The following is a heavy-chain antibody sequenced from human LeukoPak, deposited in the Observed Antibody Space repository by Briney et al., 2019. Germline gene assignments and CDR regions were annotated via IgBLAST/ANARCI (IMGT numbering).Heavy chain of an antibody. Sequence: PGGSLRLSCAASGFTFSSYWMSWVRQAPGKGLEWEANIKQGGSEKYYVDSVKGRFTISRDNAKNSLYLQMNSLRAENTAVYHRARDGPFDYWGQGTLVTVSS. CDR1: GFTFSSYW. CDR3: ARDGPFDY. J-gene: IGHJ4*02. CDR2: IKQGGSEK. V-gene: IGHV3-7*01.